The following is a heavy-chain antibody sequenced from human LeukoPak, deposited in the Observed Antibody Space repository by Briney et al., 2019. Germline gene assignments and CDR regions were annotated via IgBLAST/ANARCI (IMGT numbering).Heavy chain of an antibody. J-gene: IGHJ2*01. CDR3: ARQASWLPYFDL. D-gene: IGHD6-13*01. Sequence: SETLSLTCTVSGGSISSYYWSWIRQPPGKGLEWIGYIYTSGSTNYNPSLKSRVTISVDTSKNQFSLKLSSVTAADTAVYFCARQASWLPYFDLWGRGALVTVSS. CDR1: GGSISSYY. V-gene: IGHV4-4*09. CDR2: IYTSGST.